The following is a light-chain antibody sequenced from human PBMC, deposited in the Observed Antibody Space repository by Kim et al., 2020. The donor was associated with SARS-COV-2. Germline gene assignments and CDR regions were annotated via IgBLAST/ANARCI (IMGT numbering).Light chain of an antibody. Sequence: ASVGDRFTITCRASQTIDSYLSWYQQNPGTAPKLLISTASSLQSGVPSRFSGSGSGTDFTLTISSLQPEDFATYFCQQSYSAPFTFGPGTKVDIK. CDR3: QQSYSAPFT. CDR1: QTIDSY. J-gene: IGKJ3*01. V-gene: IGKV1-39*01. CDR2: TAS.